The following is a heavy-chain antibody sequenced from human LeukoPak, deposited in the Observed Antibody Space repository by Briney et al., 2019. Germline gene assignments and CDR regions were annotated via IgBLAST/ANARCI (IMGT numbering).Heavy chain of an antibody. Sequence: SETLSLTCAVYGGSFSGYYWSWIRQPPGKGLEWIGEINHSGSTNYNPSLKSRVTISVDTSKNQFSLKLSSVTAADTAVYYCARRITMVRTFDYWGQGTLVTVSS. V-gene: IGHV4-34*01. CDR1: GGSFSGYY. CDR3: ARRITMVRTFDY. CDR2: INHSGST. J-gene: IGHJ4*02. D-gene: IGHD3-10*01.